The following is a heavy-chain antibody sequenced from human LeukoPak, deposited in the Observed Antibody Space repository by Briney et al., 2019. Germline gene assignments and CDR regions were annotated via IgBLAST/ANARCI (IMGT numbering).Heavy chain of an antibody. D-gene: IGHD4-11*01. CDR3: TRGITTDRLYYFDY. Sequence: PGGSLRLSCTASGFTFGDYHMSWFRQAPGNGLEWVSFIRSKAYGGTTEYAASVKGRFTISRDGSKSIAYLQMNSLRTEDTAVYYCTRGITTDRLYYFDYRGQGTLVTVSS. CDR2: IRSKAYGGTT. J-gene: IGHJ4*02. CDR1: GFTFGDYH. V-gene: IGHV3-49*01.